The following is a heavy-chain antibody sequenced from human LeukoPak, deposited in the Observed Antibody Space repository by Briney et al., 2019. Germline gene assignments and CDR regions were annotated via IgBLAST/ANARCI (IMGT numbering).Heavy chain of an antibody. J-gene: IGHJ4*02. CDR3: ARGPILYYYDSSGYVQFDY. Sequence: GGSLRLSCAAFGFTFSSYGMHWVRQAPGKGLEWVAVIWYDGSNKYYADSVKGRFTISRGNSKNTLYLQMNSLRAEDTAVYYCARGPILYYYDSSGYVQFDYWGQGTLVTVSS. CDR1: GFTFSSYG. CDR2: IWYDGSNK. D-gene: IGHD3-22*01. V-gene: IGHV3-33*01.